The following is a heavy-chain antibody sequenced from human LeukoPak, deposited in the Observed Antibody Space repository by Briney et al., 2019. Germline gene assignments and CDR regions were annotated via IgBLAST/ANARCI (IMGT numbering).Heavy chain of an antibody. CDR3: AKDLYGSGSYRYFDY. J-gene: IGHJ4*02. CDR1: GFTFDDYA. Sequence: GRSLRLSCAASGFTFDDYAMHWVRQAPGKGLEWVSGISWNSGSIGYADSVKGRFAISRDNAKNSLYLQMNSLRAEDTALYYCAKDLYGSGSYRYFDYWGQGTLVTVSS. V-gene: IGHV3-9*01. D-gene: IGHD3-10*01. CDR2: ISWNSGSI.